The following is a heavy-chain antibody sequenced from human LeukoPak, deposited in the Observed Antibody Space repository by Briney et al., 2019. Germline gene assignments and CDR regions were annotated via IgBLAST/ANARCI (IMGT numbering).Heavy chain of an antibody. D-gene: IGHD3-3*01. CDR2: INPNSGGT. J-gene: IGHJ4*02. Sequence: ASVKVSCKASGYTFTGYYMHWVRQAPGQGLEWMGRINPNSGGTNYAQKFQGRVTMTRDTSISTAYMELSRLRSDDTAVCYCARGDDFFMGVVIISDYRGQGTLVTVSS. CDR1: GYTFTGYY. CDR3: ARGDDFFMGVVIISDY. V-gene: IGHV1-2*06.